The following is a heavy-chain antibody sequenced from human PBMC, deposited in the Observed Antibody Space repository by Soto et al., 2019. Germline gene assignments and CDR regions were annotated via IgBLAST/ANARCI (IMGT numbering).Heavy chain of an antibody. Sequence: GGSLRLSCAASGFTVSSNYMSWVRRAPGKGLEWVSVIYSGGSTYYADSMKGRFTISRDNSKNTLYLQMNSLRAEDTAVYYCAKGRVPAARYWFDPWGQGTLVTVSS. CDR2: IYSGGST. V-gene: IGHV3-53*01. J-gene: IGHJ5*02. D-gene: IGHD2-2*01. CDR1: GFTVSSNY. CDR3: AKGRVPAARYWFDP.